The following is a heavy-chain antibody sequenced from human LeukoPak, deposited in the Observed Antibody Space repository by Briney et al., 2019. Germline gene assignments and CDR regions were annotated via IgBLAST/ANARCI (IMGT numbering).Heavy chain of an antibody. D-gene: IGHD2-15*01. CDR3: ARITGWSQFDY. J-gene: IGHJ4*02. CDR1: GFTFSRFW. Sequence: GGSLRLSCAASGFTFSRFWMSWVRQAPGKGLEWVAVIWYDGSKEYYVDSVKGRFTISRDNSKNMLYLEMNSLRAEDTAVYYCARITGWSQFDYWGQGSLVTVSS. V-gene: IGHV3-33*07. CDR2: IWYDGSKE.